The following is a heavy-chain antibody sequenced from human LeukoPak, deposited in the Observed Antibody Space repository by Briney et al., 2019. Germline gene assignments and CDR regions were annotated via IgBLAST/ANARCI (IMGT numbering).Heavy chain of an antibody. V-gene: IGHV1-69*05. CDR3: ARGTIAAARFDP. CDR2: IIPIFGTA. J-gene: IGHJ5*02. D-gene: IGHD6-13*01. Sequence: SVKVSCKASGGTFSSYAISWVRQAPGQGLEWMGGIIPIFGTANYAQKFQGRVTITTDESTSTAYMELSSLRSEDTAVYYCARGTIAAARFDPWGQGTLVTVSS. CDR1: GGTFSSYA.